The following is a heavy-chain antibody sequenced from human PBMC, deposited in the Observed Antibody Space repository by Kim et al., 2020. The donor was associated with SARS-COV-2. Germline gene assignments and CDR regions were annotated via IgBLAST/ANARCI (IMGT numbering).Heavy chain of an antibody. CDR3: ARVKNAGIVVVTARVEYYFDY. CDR1: GGSISSGGYY. CDR2: IYYSGST. J-gene: IGHJ4*02. D-gene: IGHD2-21*02. V-gene: IGHV4-31*03. Sequence: SETLSLTCTVSGGSISSGGYYWSWIRQHPGKGLEWIGYIYYSGSTYYNPSLKSRVTISVDTSKNQFSLKLSSVTAADTAAYYCARVKNAGIVVVTARVEYYFDYWGQGTLVTVSS.